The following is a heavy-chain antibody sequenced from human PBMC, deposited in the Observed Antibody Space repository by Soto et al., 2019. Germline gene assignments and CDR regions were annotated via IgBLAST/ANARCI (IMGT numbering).Heavy chain of an antibody. CDR1: GYTFTSYG. Sequence: ASVKVSCKASGYTFTSYGISWVRQAPGQGLEWMGWISAYNGNTNYAQKLQGRVTMTTDTSTSTAYMELRSLRSDDTAVYYCARDVGYCSGGSCYSNWFDPWGQGTLVTVSS. D-gene: IGHD2-15*01. J-gene: IGHJ5*02. CDR2: ISAYNGNT. V-gene: IGHV1-18*01. CDR3: ARDVGYCSGGSCYSNWFDP.